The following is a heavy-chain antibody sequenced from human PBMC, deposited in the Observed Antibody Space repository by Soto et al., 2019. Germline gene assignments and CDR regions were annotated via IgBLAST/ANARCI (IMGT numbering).Heavy chain of an antibody. V-gene: IGHV1-69*13. CDR2: IIPIFGTA. Sequence: VASVKVSCKASGGTFSSYAISWVRQAPGQGLEWMGGIIPIFGTANCAQKFQGRVTITADESTSTAYMELSSLRSEDTAVYYCARRGLQVGATNVGYYFDYWGQGTLVTVSS. CDR1: GGTFSSYA. D-gene: IGHD1-26*01. CDR3: ARRGLQVGATNVGYYFDY. J-gene: IGHJ4*02.